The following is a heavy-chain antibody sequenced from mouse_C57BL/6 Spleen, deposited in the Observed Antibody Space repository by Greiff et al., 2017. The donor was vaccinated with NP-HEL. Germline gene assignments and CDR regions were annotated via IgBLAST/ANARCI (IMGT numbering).Heavy chain of an antibody. D-gene: IGHD2-4*01. CDR1: GYTFTSYW. Sequence: QVQLQQSGAELVMPGASVKLSCKASGYTFTSYWMHWVKQRPGQGLEWIGEIDPSDSYTNYNQKFKGKSTLTVDKSSSTAYMQLSSLTSEDSAVYYCARSDDYDGYYFDYWGQGTTLTVSS. J-gene: IGHJ2*01. CDR2: IDPSDSYT. CDR3: ARSDDYDGYYFDY. V-gene: IGHV1-69*01.